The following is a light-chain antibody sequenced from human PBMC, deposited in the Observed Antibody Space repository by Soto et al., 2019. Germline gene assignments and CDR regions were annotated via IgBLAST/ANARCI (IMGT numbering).Light chain of an antibody. Sequence: DIQMTQSPSSLSASVGDRVTITCQATQDITNDLNCHRQKVGNAPKLLIHDASNLETGIPSRFSGGGSGTDFTFTISSLQPEDTATYYCQHYDNLPPGTFGQGTKVEIK. J-gene: IGKJ1*01. CDR3: QHYDNLPPGT. CDR1: QDITND. CDR2: DAS. V-gene: IGKV1-33*01.